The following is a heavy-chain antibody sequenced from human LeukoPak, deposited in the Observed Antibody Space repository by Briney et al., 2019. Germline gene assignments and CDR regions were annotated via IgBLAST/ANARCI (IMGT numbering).Heavy chain of an antibody. CDR1: GFTFRDYSDYW. D-gene: IGHD5-18*01. Sequence: PGGSLRLSCAASGFTFRDYSDYWMSWVRQAPGKGLEWVANIKQDGSEKYYVDSVKGRFTISRDNAKNSLFLQMNSLRAEDTAVYYCARVGRYSYAHNAWGQGTLVTVSS. CDR3: ARVGRYSYAHNA. J-gene: IGHJ5*02. V-gene: IGHV3-7*01. CDR2: IKQDGSEK.